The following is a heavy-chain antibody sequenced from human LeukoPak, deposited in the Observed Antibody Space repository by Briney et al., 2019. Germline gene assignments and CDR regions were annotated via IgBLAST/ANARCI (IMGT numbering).Heavy chain of an antibody. D-gene: IGHD3-16*01. CDR2: IVVGSGNT. CDR3: AADLPGGAMFDP. CDR1: GFTFSSST. Sequence: SVKVSCKGSGFTFSSSTIQWVRQARGQRLEWMGWIVVGSGNTNYAQNFQERVTITRDMSTSTAYMEVSSLRSEDTAVYYCAADLPGGAMFDPWGQGTLVTVSS. J-gene: IGHJ5*02. V-gene: IGHV1-58*02.